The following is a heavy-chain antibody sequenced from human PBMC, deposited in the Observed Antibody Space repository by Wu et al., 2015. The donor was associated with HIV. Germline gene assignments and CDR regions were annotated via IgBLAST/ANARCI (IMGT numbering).Heavy chain of an antibody. D-gene: IGHD2-2*01. CDR2: IVVGSGNT. V-gene: IGHV1-58*02. CDR1: GFTFTSSA. CDR3: AADSVVPAAKYYYYYGMDV. J-gene: IGHJ6*02. Sequence: QLVQSGAEVKKPGASVKVSCKASGFTFTSSAMQWVRQARGQRLEWIGWIVVGSGNTNYAQKFQERVTITRDMSTSTAYMELSSLRSEDTAVYYCAADSVVPAAKYYYYYGMDVWGQGTTVTVSS.